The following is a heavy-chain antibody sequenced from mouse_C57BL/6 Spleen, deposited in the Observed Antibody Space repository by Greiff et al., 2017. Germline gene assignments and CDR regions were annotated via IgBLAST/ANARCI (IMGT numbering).Heavy chain of an antibody. J-gene: IGHJ4*01. D-gene: IGHD2-10*01. Sequence: VQLQQSGPELVKPGASVKISCKASGYTFTDYYMNWVKQSPGQSLEWIGDINPNNGGTSYNQKFKGKATLTVDKSSSTAYMELRSLTSEDSAVYYCARAPYYDYYYAMDYWGQGTSVTVSS. CDR1: GYTFTDYY. CDR2: INPNNGGT. CDR3: ARAPYYDYYYAMDY. V-gene: IGHV1-26*01.